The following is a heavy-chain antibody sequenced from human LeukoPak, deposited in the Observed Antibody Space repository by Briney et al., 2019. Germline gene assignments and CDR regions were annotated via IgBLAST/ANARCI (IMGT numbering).Heavy chain of an antibody. CDR2: IYYSGRA. Sequence: SETLSLTCSGSGVSISNSKYYWGWTRQPPGKGLEWIGSIYYSGRAFYNPSLKSRGTISADTSKNQFSLRLRSATAADMAVYYCARQVKTYYDFWSGPGYFDSWGQGTLATVSS. CDR3: ARQVKTYYDFWSGPGYFDS. CDR1: GVSISNSKYY. D-gene: IGHD3-3*01. J-gene: IGHJ4*02. V-gene: IGHV4-39*01.